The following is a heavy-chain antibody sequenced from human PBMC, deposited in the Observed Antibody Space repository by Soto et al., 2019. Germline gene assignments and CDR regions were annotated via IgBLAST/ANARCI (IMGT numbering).Heavy chain of an antibody. Sequence: QLQLQESGSGLVKPSQTLSLTCAVSGGSISSGGYYWSWIRQPPGKGLEWIGYIDHSGSTYYNPSLKRRLTISVDRYKNQFSLKLSSVTAANTAVYYCAGSDYYHNRVMDVWGQWTTVTVSS. V-gene: IGHV4-30-2*01. CDR1: GGSISSGGYY. CDR2: IDHSGST. J-gene: IGHJ6*02. CDR3: AGSDYYHNRVMDV. D-gene: IGHD3-22*01.